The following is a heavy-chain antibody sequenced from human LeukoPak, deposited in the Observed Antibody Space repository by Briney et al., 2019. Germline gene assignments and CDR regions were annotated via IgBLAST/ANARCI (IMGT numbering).Heavy chain of an antibody. CDR2: IYHSGST. Sequence: SETLSLTCTVSGGSISSGGYYWSWIRQPPGKGLEWIGYIYHSGSTYYNPSLKSRVTISVDTSKNQFSLKLSSVTAADTAVYYCARDSSGYYYYFDYWGQGTLVTVSS. CDR1: GGSISSGGYY. J-gene: IGHJ4*02. CDR3: ARDSSGYYYYFDY. D-gene: IGHD3-22*01. V-gene: IGHV4-30-2*01.